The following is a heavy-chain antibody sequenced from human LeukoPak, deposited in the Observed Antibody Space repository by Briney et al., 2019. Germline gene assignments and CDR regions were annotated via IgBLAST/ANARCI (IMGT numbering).Heavy chain of an antibody. Sequence: GGSLRLSCAASGFTFGSYAMSWVRQAPGKGLEWVSAISGSGGSTYYADSVKGRFTISRDNSKNTLYLQMNSLRAEDTAVYYCAKVVGEWKYYFDYWGQGTLVTVSS. CDR1: GFTFGSYA. D-gene: IGHD3-10*01. CDR2: ISGSGGST. J-gene: IGHJ4*02. V-gene: IGHV3-23*01. CDR3: AKVVGEWKYYFDY.